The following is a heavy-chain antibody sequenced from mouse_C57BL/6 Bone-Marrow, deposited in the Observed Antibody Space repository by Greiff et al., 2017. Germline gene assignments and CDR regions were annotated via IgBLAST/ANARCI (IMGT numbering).Heavy chain of an antibody. Sequence: EVQLQQSGAELVRPGASVKLSCTASGFNIKDDYMHWVKQRPEQGLEWIGWIDPENGDTEYASKFQGKATLTADTSSTTAYLQLSSLTSEDTAVDYCTPDYDDPVWFAYWGQGTLVTVSA. D-gene: IGHD2-4*01. J-gene: IGHJ3*01. CDR2: IDPENGDT. V-gene: IGHV14-4*01. CDR3: TPDYDDPVWFAY. CDR1: GFNIKDDY.